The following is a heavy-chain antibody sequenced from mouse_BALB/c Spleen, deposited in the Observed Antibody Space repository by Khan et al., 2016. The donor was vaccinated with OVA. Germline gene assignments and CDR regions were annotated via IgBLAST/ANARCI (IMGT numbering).Heavy chain of an antibody. J-gene: IGHJ2*01. CDR2: ISYSGRT. CDR1: GYSITSDYA. Sequence: EVQLQESGPGLVKPSQSLSLTCTVTGYSITSDYAWNWIRQFPGNKLEWMGYISYSGRTSYNPSLKSRISITRDKSKNQFFLQLNSVPTDDTAIYYCARSATITTVVATDFDYWGQGTTLTVSS. CDR3: ARSATITTVVATDFDY. V-gene: IGHV3-2*02. D-gene: IGHD1-1*01.